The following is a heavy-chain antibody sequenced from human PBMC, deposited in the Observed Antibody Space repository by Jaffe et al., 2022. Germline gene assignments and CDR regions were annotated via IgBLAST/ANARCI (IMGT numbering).Heavy chain of an antibody. CDR2: IYTSGST. CDR1: GGSISSGNYY. Sequence: QVQLQESGPGLVKPSQTLSLTCTVSGGSISSGNYYWSWIRQPAGKGLEWIGRIYTSGSTNYNPSLKSRVSISADTSKNQFSLKLNSVTAADTAVYYCARVGYSSGWYEVDYWGQGTLVTVSS. CDR3: ARVGYSSGWYEVDY. D-gene: IGHD6-19*01. J-gene: IGHJ4*02. V-gene: IGHV4-61*02.